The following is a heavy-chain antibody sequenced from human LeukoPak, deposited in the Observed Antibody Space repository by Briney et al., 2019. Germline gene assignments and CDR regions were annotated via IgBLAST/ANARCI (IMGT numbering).Heavy chain of an antibody. Sequence: ASVRVSCKASGYIFTGYYMHWVRQAPGQGLEWMGWINPNSGDTTYAQKFPGRVTMTRDMSISTAYMEVSSLRSDDTAVYYCARGAAAGSNWFDPWGQGTLVTASS. CDR3: ARGAAAGSNWFDP. D-gene: IGHD6-13*01. CDR1: GYIFTGYY. J-gene: IGHJ5*02. CDR2: INPNSGDT. V-gene: IGHV1-2*02.